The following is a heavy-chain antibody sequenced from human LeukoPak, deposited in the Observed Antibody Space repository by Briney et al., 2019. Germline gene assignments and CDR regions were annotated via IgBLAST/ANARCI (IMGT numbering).Heavy chain of an antibody. D-gene: IGHD6-13*01. CDR3: AKIIAAAGYDAFDI. CDR2: IYYSGST. J-gene: IGHJ3*02. CDR1: GGSISSYY. Sequence: PSETLSLTCTVSGGSISSYYWGWIRQPPGKGLEWLGYIYYSGSTNYNPSLKSRVTISVDTSKNQFSLKLSSVTAADTAVYYCAKIIAAAGYDAFDIWGQGTMVTVSS. V-gene: IGHV4-59*01.